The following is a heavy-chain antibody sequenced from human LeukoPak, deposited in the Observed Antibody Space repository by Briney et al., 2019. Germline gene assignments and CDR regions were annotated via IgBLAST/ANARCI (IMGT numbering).Heavy chain of an antibody. CDR1: GLAFSAYK. J-gene: IGHJ6*02. V-gene: IGHV3-74*01. D-gene: IGHD3-10*01. CDR3: ARRADYYGSLNYGMDV. Sequence: GGSLRLSCAASGLAFSAYKMHWVRQAPRKGLVWVSRISTDGYTTDYADFVQGRFTASRDNTKNTWSLEMNSLRAEDTAVYYCARRADYYGSLNYGMDVWGQGTTVTVSS. CDR2: ISTDGYTT.